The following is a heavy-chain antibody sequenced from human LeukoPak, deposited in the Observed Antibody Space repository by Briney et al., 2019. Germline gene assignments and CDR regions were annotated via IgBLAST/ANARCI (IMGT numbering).Heavy chain of an antibody. CDR1: GGSISSYY. CDR2: IYISGRT. D-gene: IGHD3-10*01. J-gene: IGHJ3*02. V-gene: IGHV4-4*07. CDR3: ARDRDAVDI. Sequence: SETLSLTCTVSGGSISSYYWSWIRQPAGKGLERIGRIYISGRTNYNPSLKSRVTMSVDTSKNQFSLQLTSVTAADSAVYYCARDRDAVDIWGQGTMVTVSS.